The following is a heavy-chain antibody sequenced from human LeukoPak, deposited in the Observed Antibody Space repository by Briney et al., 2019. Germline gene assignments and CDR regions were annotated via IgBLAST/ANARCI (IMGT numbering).Heavy chain of an antibody. V-gene: IGHV5-51*01. J-gene: IGHJ2*01. CDR2: IYPGDSQT. Sequence: GESLQISCKGSEYTFTSYWIGWVRQMPGKGLEWMGIIYPGDSQTRYSPSFQGQVTFSADKSISTAYLQWSSLKASDTGMYYCARLRVTMIRGVIIPRGNYCYFDHWGRGTQVTVSS. CDR1: EYTFTSYW. CDR3: ARLRVTMIRGVIIPRGNYCYFDH. D-gene: IGHD3-10*01.